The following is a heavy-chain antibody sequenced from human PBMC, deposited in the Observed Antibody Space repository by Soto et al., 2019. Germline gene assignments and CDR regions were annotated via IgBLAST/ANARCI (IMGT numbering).Heavy chain of an antibody. J-gene: IGHJ4*02. CDR1: GGSISSYY. CDR2: IYYSGST. V-gene: IGHV4-59*08. Sequence: SETLSLTCTVSGGSISSYYWSWIRQPPGKGLEWIGYIYYSGSTNYNPSLKSRVTISVDTSKNQFSLKLSSVTAADTAVYYCARHQRSYYDFWSGYSNFDYWGQGTLVTVSS. CDR3: ARHQRSYYDFWSGYSNFDY. D-gene: IGHD3-3*01.